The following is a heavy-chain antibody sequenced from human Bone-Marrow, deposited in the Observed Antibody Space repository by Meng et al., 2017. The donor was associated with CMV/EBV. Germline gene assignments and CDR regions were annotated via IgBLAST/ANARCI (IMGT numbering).Heavy chain of an antibody. V-gene: IGHV3-23*01. Sequence: GESLKISCVVSGSTSSSSAMSWVRQAPGKGLEWVSAMSGGNMYYADSVKGRFTISRDNPKNTLYLEMNSLSAEDTAVYYCAKTLSNTYYYTYYYHGMDVWGQGTTVTVSS. CDR2: MSGGNM. CDR1: GSTSSSSA. CDR3: AKTLSNTYYYTYYYHGMDV. D-gene: IGHD3-22*01. J-gene: IGHJ6*02.